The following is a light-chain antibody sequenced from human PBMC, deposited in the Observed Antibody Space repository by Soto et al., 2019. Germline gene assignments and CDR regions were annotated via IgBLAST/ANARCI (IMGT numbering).Light chain of an antibody. J-gene: IGKJ3*01. CDR1: QSVLYSSNNNNY. Sequence: DIVMTQSPDSLAVSLGERATINCKSSQSVLYSSNNNNYLAWYQQKPGQPPKLLMYWASTREFGVPDRFSGSGSGTDFTLTISSLQAEDVAVYYCQQYYSTPLTFGPGTKVDIK. V-gene: IGKV4-1*01. CDR2: WAS. CDR3: QQYYSTPLT.